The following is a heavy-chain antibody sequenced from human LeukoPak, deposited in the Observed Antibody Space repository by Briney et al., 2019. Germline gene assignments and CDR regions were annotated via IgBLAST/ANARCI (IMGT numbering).Heavy chain of an antibody. CDR2: INPNSGGT. J-gene: IGHJ4*02. CDR3: ARGSYDFWSGYYTTGLTFDY. V-gene: IGHV1-2*06. Sequence: ASVKVSCKASGYTFTGYYMHWVRQAPGQGLEWMGRINPNSGGTNYAQKFQGRVTMTRDTSISTAYMELSRLRSDDTAVYYCARGSYDFWSGYYTTGLTFDYWGQGTLVTVSS. D-gene: IGHD3-3*01. CDR1: GYTFTGYY.